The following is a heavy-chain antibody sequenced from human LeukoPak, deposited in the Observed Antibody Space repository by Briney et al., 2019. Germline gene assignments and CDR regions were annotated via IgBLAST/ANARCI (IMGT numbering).Heavy chain of an antibody. D-gene: IGHD3-3*01. Sequence: GGSLRLSCVASGFTFSSYEMNWVRQAPGKGLEWVANIKQDGSEKYYVDSVKGRFTISRDNAKNSLYLQMNSLRAEDTAVYYCARHYYDFWSGYYTQNFYFDYWGQGTLVTVSS. CDR2: IKQDGSEK. CDR1: GFTFSSYE. J-gene: IGHJ4*02. V-gene: IGHV3-7*01. CDR3: ARHYYDFWSGYYTQNFYFDY.